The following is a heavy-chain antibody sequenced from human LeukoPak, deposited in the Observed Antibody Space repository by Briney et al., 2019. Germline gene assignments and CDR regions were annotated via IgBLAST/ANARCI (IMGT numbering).Heavy chain of an antibody. CDR2: ITGSGTII. Sequence: GSLRLSCAASGFTFSSYEMNWVRQAPGKGLEWVSFITGSGTIIYYAGSVKGRFTISRDNAKNSLYLQMNSLRAEDTAVYYCARAGERIFDYWGQGTLVTVSS. CDR3: ARAGERIFDY. CDR1: GFTFSSYE. J-gene: IGHJ4*02. D-gene: IGHD7-27*01. V-gene: IGHV3-48*03.